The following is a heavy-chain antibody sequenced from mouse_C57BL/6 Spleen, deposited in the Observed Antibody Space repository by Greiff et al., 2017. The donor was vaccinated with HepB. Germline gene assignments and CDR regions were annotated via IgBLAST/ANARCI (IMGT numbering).Heavy chain of an antibody. CDR3: ASNPYYAMDY. V-gene: IGHV2-2*01. CDR2: IWSGGST. CDR1: GFSLTSYG. J-gene: IGHJ4*01. Sequence: VMLVESGPGLVQPSQSLSITCTVSGFSLTSYGVHWVRQSPGKGLEWLGVIWSGGSTDYNAAFISRLSISKDNSKSQVFFKMNSLQADDTAIYYCASNPYYAMDYWGQGTSVTVSS.